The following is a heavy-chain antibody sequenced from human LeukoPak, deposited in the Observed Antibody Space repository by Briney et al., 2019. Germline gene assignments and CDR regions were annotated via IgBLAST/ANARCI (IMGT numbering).Heavy chain of an antibody. CDR3: ARPTTVTTISVDAFDI. CDR2: ISSGGTYK. J-gene: IGHJ3*02. D-gene: IGHD4-17*01. V-gene: IGHV3-21*01. Sequence: GGSLRLSCAASGFTFSDYTMNWVRQAPGKGLEGVSSISSGGTYKYYADSVKGRFTISRDNAQNSLYLQMNSLRAEDSSVYYCARPTTVTTISVDAFDIWGQGTMVTVSS. CDR1: GFTFSDYT.